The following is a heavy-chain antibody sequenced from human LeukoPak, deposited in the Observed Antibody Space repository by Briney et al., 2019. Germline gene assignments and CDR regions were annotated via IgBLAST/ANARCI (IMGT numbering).Heavy chain of an antibody. J-gene: IGHJ4*02. CDR2: IIPIFGTA. D-gene: IGHD5-18*01. CDR3: ARVPYSYGPFDY. V-gene: IGHV1-69*13. CDR1: GGTFSSCA. Sequence: SVKVSCKASGGTFSSCAISWVRQAPGQGLEWMGGIIPIFGTANYAQKFQGRVTITADESTSTAYMELSSLRSEDTAVYYCARVPYSYGPFDYWGQGTLVTVSS.